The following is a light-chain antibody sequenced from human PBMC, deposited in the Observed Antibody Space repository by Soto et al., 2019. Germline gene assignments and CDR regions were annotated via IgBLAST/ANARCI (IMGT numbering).Light chain of an antibody. J-gene: IGKJ4*01. V-gene: IGKV2D-29*01. CDR1: QSLLGSDGKTY. Sequence: DIVMTQTPLSLSVTPGQPASISCKSSQSLLGSDGKTYLSWYLQKPGHPPQLLIFEVSNHFSGVSDRFSGSGSGTDFTLKISRVEAEDVGVYYGMQSVQFPRTFGGGTKVEIK. CDR2: EVS. CDR3: MQSVQFPRT.